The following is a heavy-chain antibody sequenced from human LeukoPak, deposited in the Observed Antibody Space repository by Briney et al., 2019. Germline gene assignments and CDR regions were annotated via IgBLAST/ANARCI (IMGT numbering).Heavy chain of an antibody. D-gene: IGHD3-10*01. CDR3: AKAPLGVRGYFDY. CDR1: GFTFDDYA. Sequence: TLRLTCAAPGFTFDDYAMHWVRQAPGKGLEWVSGISWNSGSIGYADSVKGRFTISRDNAKNSLYLQMNSVRAEDTALYYCAKAPLGVRGYFDYWGQGTLVTVS. J-gene: IGHJ4*02. CDR2: ISWNSGSI. V-gene: IGHV3-9*01.